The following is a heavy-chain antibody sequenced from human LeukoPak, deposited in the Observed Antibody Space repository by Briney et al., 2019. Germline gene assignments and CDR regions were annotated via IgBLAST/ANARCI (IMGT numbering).Heavy chain of an antibody. Sequence: PGGSLRLSCAASGFTFSNYAMSWIRQAPGKGLEWVSVMYTLGNTNYADSVRGRFTISRDNSKNTLYLQMNSLRAEDTAVYYCARGPYYMDVWGKGTTVTVSS. CDR3: ARGPYYMDV. CDR2: MYTLGNT. J-gene: IGHJ6*03. V-gene: IGHV3-66*01. CDR1: GFTFSNYA.